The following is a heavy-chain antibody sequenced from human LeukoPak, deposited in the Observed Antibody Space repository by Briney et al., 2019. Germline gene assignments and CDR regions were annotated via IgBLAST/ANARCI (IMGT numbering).Heavy chain of an antibody. Sequence: GGSLRLSCAAPGFIFDNYAIHWVRQAPGKGLEWVSLISGDGGSTFYADSARGRFTISRDNSKNTLYLQMNILRAEDTAVYYCARDLEIGSSSYYFDYWGQGTLVTVSS. J-gene: IGHJ4*02. CDR1: GFIFDNYA. D-gene: IGHD3-3*01. V-gene: IGHV3-43*02. CDR3: ARDLEIGSSSYYFDY. CDR2: ISGDGGST.